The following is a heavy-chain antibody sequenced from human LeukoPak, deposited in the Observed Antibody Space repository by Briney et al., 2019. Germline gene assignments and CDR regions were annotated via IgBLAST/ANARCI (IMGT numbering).Heavy chain of an antibody. Sequence: GGPLRLSCAASGFTFSIYAMHWVRQAPGKGLEYVSAISSNGGSTYYANSVKGRFTISRDNSKNTLYLQMGSLRAEDMAVYYCARDRSMVTTLGVYYFDYWGQGTLVTVSS. D-gene: IGHD2-8*02. J-gene: IGHJ4*02. CDR2: ISSNGGST. V-gene: IGHV3-64*01. CDR1: GFTFSIYA. CDR3: ARDRSMVTTLGVYYFDY.